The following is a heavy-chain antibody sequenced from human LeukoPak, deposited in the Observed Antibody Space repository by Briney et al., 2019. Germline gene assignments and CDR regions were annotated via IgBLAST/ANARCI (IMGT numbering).Heavy chain of an antibody. CDR1: GYIFINYA. CDR3: ARDLWDIVVVPAANDAFDI. D-gene: IGHD2-2*01. CDR2: VNVGNGNT. V-gene: IGHV1-3*01. J-gene: IGHJ3*02. Sequence: ASVKVSCKASGYIFINYAVHWVRQAPGQRHGWMGWVNVGNGNTEYTQKFQGRITITRDTSANTAYMELISLRSEDTAVYYCARDLWDIVVVPAANDAFDIWGQGTMVTVSS.